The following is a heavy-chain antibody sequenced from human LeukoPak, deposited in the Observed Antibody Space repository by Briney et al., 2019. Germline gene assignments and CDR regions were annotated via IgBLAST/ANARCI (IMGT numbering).Heavy chain of an antibody. CDR2: IYTSGTTNYNT. V-gene: IGHV4-4*07. CDR3: ARETRQGSDY. D-gene: IGHD1-7*01. Sequence: SETLSLTCTVSGXSISGYYGSWIRQPAGKGLEWIGRIYTSGTTNYNTNYNPSLKSRVTMSVDTSKNQLSLKLSSVTAADTAVYYCARETRQGSDYWGQGTLVTVSS. CDR1: GXSISGYY. J-gene: IGHJ4*02.